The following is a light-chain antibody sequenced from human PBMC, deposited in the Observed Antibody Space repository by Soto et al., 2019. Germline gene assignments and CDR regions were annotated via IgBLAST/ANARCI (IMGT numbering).Light chain of an antibody. CDR2: DVS. V-gene: IGLV2-14*03. CDR3: SSYTSSSTRVV. J-gene: IGLJ2*01. CDR1: SSDVGGYNY. Sequence: QSALTQPASVSGSPGQSITISCTRTSSDVGGYNYVSWYQQHPGKAPKVMIFDVSRRPSEVSNRFSGSKSGNTASLTISGLQVEDEADYYCSSYTSSSTRVVFGGGTKLTVL.